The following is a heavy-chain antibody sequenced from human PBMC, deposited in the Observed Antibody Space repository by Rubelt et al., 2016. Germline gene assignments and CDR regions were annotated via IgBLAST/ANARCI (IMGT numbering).Heavy chain of an antibody. J-gene: IGHJ4*02. CDR3: ATTGRSWD. Sequence: QAPVKGLEWMGGFDPEDGETIYAQQFQGRVTMTEDTSTDTAYMELSSLRSEDTAVYYCATTGRSWDWGQGTLVTVSS. V-gene: IGHV1-24*01. D-gene: IGHD6-13*01. CDR2: FDPEDGET.